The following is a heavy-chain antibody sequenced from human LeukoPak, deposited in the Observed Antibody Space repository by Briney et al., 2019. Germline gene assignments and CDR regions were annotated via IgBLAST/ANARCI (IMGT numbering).Heavy chain of an antibody. V-gene: IGHV4-59*02. CDR2: IYYTGT. D-gene: IGHD7-27*01. CDR3: ASRKLGNDY. J-gene: IGHJ4*02. CDR1: GGSVTDYY. Sequence: SETLSLTCTVSGGSVTDYYRSWIRQSPGKGLEWIGYIYYTGTSYNPSLKSRVTISADTSKNQFSLKLISVTAADTAVYYCASRKLGNDYWGQGTLVTVSS.